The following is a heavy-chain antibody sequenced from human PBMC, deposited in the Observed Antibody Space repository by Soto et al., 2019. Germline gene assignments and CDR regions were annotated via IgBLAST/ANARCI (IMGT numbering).Heavy chain of an antibody. Sequence: ASVKVYCQASGYTISRYYMHLVRQAPGQGLEWMGIINPSGGSTSYAQKFQGRVTMTRDTSTSTVYMELSSLRSEDTAVYYCASNPKIFGVGSPSIYYGMDVWGQGTTVTVSS. CDR2: INPSGGST. CDR3: ASNPKIFGVGSPSIYYGMDV. D-gene: IGHD3-3*01. CDR1: GYTISRYY. J-gene: IGHJ6*02. V-gene: IGHV1-46*01.